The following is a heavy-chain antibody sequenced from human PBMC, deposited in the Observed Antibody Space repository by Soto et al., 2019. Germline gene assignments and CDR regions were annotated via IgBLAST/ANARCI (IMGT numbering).Heavy chain of an antibody. D-gene: IGHD6-19*01. V-gene: IGHV1-46*01. CDR1: GYTFTSWY. CDR2: INPSGGST. J-gene: IGHJ6*02. Sequence: ASVKVSCKASGYTFTSWYMPWVRKAPGQGLEWMGIINPSGGSTSYAQKFQGRVTMTRDTPTSTVYMELSSLRSEDTAVYYCARSYSSGWYLYGMDVWGQGTTVTVSS. CDR3: ARSYSSGWYLYGMDV.